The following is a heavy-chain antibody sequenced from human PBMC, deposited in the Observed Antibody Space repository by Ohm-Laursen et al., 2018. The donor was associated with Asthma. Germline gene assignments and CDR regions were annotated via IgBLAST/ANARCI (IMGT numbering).Heavy chain of an antibody. CDR2: ISYTGST. CDR1: GGSVSRPTYL. D-gene: IGHD2-15*01. J-gene: IGHJ6*02. CDR3: ARDYSGLVYYYGMDV. Sequence: GTLSLTWAVSGGSVSRPTYLWTWIRQPPGKGLEWIGHISYTGSTTYNPPLKSRVTIEVDTSKNQFSLKLTSVTAADTAVYYCARDYSGLVYYYGMDVWGQGTTVTVSS. V-gene: IGHV4-61*01.